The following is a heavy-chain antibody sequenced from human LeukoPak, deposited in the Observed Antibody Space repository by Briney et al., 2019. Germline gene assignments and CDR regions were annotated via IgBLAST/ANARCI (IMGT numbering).Heavy chain of an antibody. V-gene: IGHV4-59*11. CDR3: AGGQLAPLGYYYYYMDV. D-gene: IGHD3-16*01. Sequence: PSETLSLTCTVSGGSISSHYWSWIRLPPGKGLEWIGYIYYSGSTNYNPSLKSRVTISVDTSKNQFSLKLSSVTAADTAVYYCAGGQLAPLGYYYYYMDVWGKGTTVTVSS. CDR2: IYYSGST. J-gene: IGHJ6*03. CDR1: GGSISSHY.